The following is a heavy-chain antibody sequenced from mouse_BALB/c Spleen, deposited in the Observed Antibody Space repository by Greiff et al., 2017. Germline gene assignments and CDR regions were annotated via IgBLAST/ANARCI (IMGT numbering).Heavy chain of an antibody. V-gene: IGHV5-12-2*01. CDR3: ARQVGRDWYFDV. CDR1: GFTFSSYT. J-gene: IGHJ1*01. CDR2: ISNGGGST. Sequence: EVQGVESGGGLVQPGGSLKLSCAASGFTFSSYTMSWVRQTPEKRLEWVAYISNGGGSTYYPDTVKGRFTISRDNAKNTLYLQMSSLKSEDTAMYYCARQVGRDWYFDVWGAGTTVTVSS. D-gene: IGHD4-1*01.